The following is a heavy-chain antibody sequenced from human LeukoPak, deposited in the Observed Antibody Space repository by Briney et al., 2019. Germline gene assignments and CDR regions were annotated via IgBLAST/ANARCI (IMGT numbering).Heavy chain of an antibody. Sequence: ASVKVSCKASGYTFTSYYMHWVRQAPGQGLEWMGIINPSGGSTSYAQKFQGRVTMTRDMSTSTVYMELSSLRSEDTAVYYCARDAGTALDYYYYMDVWGKGTTVTVSS. D-gene: IGHD1-1*01. V-gene: IGHV1-46*01. J-gene: IGHJ6*03. CDR1: GYTFTSYY. CDR2: INPSGGST. CDR3: ARDAGTALDYYYYMDV.